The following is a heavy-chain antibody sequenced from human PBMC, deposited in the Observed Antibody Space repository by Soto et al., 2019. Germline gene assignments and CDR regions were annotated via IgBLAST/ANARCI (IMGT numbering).Heavy chain of an antibody. CDR2: IIHSGST. J-gene: IGHJ4*02. CDR3: VKHGQWFLRKY. CDR1: GGSISTYNY. D-gene: IGHD3-22*01. V-gene: IGHV4-39*01. Sequence: SETLSLTCTVSGGSISTYNYWGWIRQPPGKGLEWIANIIHSGSTYYNPSLRSRVSISLDTSKNQFSLNLSSVTAADTAVYYRVKHGQWFLRKYWGQGTLVTVSS.